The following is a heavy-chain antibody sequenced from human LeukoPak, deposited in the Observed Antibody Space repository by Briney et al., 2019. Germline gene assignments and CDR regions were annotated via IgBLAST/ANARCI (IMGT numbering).Heavy chain of an antibody. CDR2: IYYSGST. J-gene: IGHJ4*02. CDR1: GGSISSYY. V-gene: IGHV4-59*08. D-gene: IGHD3-16*01. Sequence: SETLSLTCTVSGGSISSYYWSWIRQPPGKGLEWIGYIYYSGSTNYNPSLKSRVTISVDTSKNQFSLKLSSVTAADTAVYYCARLGLLGGGDYWGQGTLATVSS. CDR3: ARLGLLGGGDY.